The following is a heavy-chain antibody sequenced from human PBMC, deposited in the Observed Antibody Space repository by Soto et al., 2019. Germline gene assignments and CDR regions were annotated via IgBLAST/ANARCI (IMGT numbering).Heavy chain of an antibody. V-gene: IGHV4-34*01. CDR3: ASIRWYGSGKAVAY. CDR2: INHSGST. CDR1: GGSFSGYY. J-gene: IGHJ4*02. D-gene: IGHD3-10*01. Sequence: QVQLQQWGAGLLKPSETLSLTCAVYGGSFSGYYWSWIRQPPGKGLERIGEINHSGSTNYNPSLTSRVTRSVDAYKNQVSLKLSSVTGADTAVDYCASIRWYGSGKAVAYWGQGTLVTVSS.